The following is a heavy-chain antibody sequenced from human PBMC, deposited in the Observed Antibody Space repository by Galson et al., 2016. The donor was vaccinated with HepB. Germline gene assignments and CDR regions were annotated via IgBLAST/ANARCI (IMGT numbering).Heavy chain of an antibody. J-gene: IGHJ4*02. CDR1: GFTFSNYA. CDR3: LKTGEHGSGCRNFDY. V-gene: IGHV3-64D*06. Sequence: SLRLSCAASGFTFSNYAMHWVRQAPGKGLKYVSAISSNGGSTYYADSVKGRFTISRDNSKNTLYLQMSSLGAEDTAVYYCLKTGEHGSGCRNFDYWGQGTLVTVSS. CDR2: ISSNGGST. D-gene: IGHD3-10*01.